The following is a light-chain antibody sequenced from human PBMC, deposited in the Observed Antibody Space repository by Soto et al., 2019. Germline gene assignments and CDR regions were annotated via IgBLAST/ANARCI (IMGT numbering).Light chain of an antibody. J-gene: IGLJ3*02. CDR3: AVWDDSLNGLV. CDR1: SSNIGNNG. V-gene: IGLV1-36*01. CDR2: YDD. Sequence: QSVLTQPPSVSAAPRQRVTISCSGSSSNIGNNGVSWHQQLSGEAPKLLIYYDDLLPSGVSDRFSGSKSGTSASLAIGGLQSEDEADYYCAVWDDSLNGLVFGGGTK.